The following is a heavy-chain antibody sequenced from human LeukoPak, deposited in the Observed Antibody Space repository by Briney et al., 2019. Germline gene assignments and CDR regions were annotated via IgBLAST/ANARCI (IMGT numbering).Heavy chain of an antibody. CDR1: GFTVSSNY. CDR2: IYSGGST. J-gene: IGHJ4*02. D-gene: IGHD4-17*01. V-gene: IGHV3-66*01. Sequence: GGSLGLSCAASGFTVSSNYMSWVRQAPGKGLEWVSVIYSGGSTYYADSVKGRFTISRDNSKNTLYLQMNSLRAGDTAVYYCARVDYGDYAPYFDYWGQGTLVTVSS. CDR3: ARVDYGDYAPYFDY.